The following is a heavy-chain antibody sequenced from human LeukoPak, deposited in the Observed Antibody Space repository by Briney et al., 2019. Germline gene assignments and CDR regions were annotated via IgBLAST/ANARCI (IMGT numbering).Heavy chain of an antibody. CDR1: GFPFSRYW. D-gene: IGHD3-10*01. Sequence: GGSLRLSCAASGFPFSRYWMTWVRQAPGKGLEWVANIKYDGGEKFYVGSVRGRFTISGDNTNNSLHLQMNSLRAEDTTIYYCARDPTYDSGSPLGYGGQGTLVAVSS. V-gene: IGHV3-7*01. CDR2: IKYDGGEK. J-gene: IGHJ4*02. CDR3: ARDPTYDSGSPLGY.